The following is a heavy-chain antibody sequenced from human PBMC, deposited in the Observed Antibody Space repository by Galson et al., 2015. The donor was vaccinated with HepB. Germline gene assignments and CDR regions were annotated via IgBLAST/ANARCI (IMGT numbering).Heavy chain of an antibody. Sequence: SLRLSCAASGFTFGGYSINWARQAPGKGLEWISYISGSSNTIYYADSVKGRFTISRDNAKNTLYLQLNSLRGEDTAVYYCARAPAGRGYNFYYFDYWGRGTLVT. CDR2: ISGSSNTI. CDR3: ARAPAGRGYNFYYFDY. CDR1: GFTFGGYS. D-gene: IGHD5-18*01. V-gene: IGHV3-48*01. J-gene: IGHJ4*02.